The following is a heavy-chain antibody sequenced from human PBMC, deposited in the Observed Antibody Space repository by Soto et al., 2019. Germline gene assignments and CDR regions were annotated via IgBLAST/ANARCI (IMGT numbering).Heavy chain of an antibody. D-gene: IGHD1-26*01. Sequence: QVHLVESGGGVVQPGRSLRLSCAASGFSFSSYGMHWVRQAPGKGLDWVAVIWYDGSNKYYAEYVKGRFTISRDNSKNTLYVQMNSLTVEDTAVYYCARAQYTGSYFDACDVWGQGTMVTVSS. J-gene: IGHJ3*01. V-gene: IGHV3-33*03. CDR3: ARAQYTGSYFDACDV. CDR1: GFSFSSYG. CDR2: IWYDGSNK.